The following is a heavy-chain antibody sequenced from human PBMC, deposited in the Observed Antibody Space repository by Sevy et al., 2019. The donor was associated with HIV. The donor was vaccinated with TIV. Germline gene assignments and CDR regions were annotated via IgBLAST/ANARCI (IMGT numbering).Heavy chain of an antibody. CDR2: INPNSGGT. CDR3: TRSAAEAKNFYCGGDCYSHY. V-gene: IGHV1-2*02. Sequence: ASVKVSCKASGYTFTGYYLHWVRQAPGQGLEWMGWINPNSGGTNYAPKFQGRVTMTRDTSISTASMELSRLRSDDTAVYYCTRSAAEAKNFYCGGDCYSHYWGQGTLVTVSS. CDR1: GYTFTGYY. D-gene: IGHD2-21*02. J-gene: IGHJ4*02.